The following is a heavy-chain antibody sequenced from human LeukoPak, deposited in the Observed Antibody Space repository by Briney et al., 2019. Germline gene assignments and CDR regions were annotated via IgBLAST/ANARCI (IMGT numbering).Heavy chain of an antibody. CDR2: IYSDGST. Sequence: SETLSLTCTVSSGSVSSDGYYWSWIRQPPGKGMEWIGYIYSDGSTNYNPSLKSRVTISADTSKNQFSLKLSSVTAADTAVYYCARTLGYWGQGTLVTVSS. J-gene: IGHJ4*02. D-gene: IGHD7-27*01. V-gene: IGHV4-61*08. CDR1: SGSVSSDGYY. CDR3: ARTLGY.